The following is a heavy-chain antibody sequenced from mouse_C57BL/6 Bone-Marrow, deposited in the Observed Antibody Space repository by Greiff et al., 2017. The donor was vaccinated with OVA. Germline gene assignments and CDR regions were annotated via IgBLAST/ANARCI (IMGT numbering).Heavy chain of an antibody. CDR3: ARDAKLTTVEGLSYAMDY. CDR1: GFTFSDFY. CDR2: SRNKANDYTT. Sequence: VHLVESGGGLVQSGRSLRLSCATSGFTFSDFYMEWVRQAPGKGLEWIAASRNKANDYTTEYSASVKGRFIVSRDTSQSILYLQMNALRAEDTAMYYCARDAKLTTVEGLSYAMDYWGQGTSVTVSS. V-gene: IGHV7-1*01. J-gene: IGHJ4*01. D-gene: IGHD1-1*01.